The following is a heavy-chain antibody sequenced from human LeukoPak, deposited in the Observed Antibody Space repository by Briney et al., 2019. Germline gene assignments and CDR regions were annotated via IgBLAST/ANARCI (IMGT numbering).Heavy chain of an antibody. D-gene: IGHD6-13*01. CDR1: GFTFSSYA. V-gene: IGHV3-30-3*01. CDR3: ARDQGPPAGYSSSWYPDYYYGMDV. J-gene: IGHJ6*02. Sequence: GGSLRLSCAASGFTFSSYAMHWVRQAPGKGLEWVAVISYDGSNKYYADSVKGRFTISRDNSKNTLYLQMNSLRAEDTAVYYCARDQGPPAGYSSSWYPDYYYGMDVWGQGTTVTASS. CDR2: ISYDGSNK.